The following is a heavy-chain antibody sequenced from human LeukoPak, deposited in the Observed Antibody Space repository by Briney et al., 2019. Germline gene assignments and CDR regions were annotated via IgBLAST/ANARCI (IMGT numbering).Heavy chain of an antibody. D-gene: IGHD4-17*01. J-gene: IGHJ3*02. CDR1: GGTFSSYA. Sequence: GSSVKVSCKASGGTFSSYAISWVRQAPRQGLEWMGGIIPIFGTANYAQKFQGRVTITADESTSTTYMELSSLRSEDTAVYYCAREHDYGDPHDAFDIWGQGTMVTVSS. V-gene: IGHV1-69*01. CDR2: IIPIFGTA. CDR3: AREHDYGDPHDAFDI.